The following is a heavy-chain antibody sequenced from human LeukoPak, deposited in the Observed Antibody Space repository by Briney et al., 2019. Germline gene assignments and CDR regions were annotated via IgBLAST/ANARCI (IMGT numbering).Heavy chain of an antibody. CDR3: ARVTVPAARFDY. D-gene: IGHD2-2*01. CDR1: GFTFSSYW. CDR2: INQDGSEK. V-gene: IGHV3-7*01. Sequence: GGSLRLSCAASGFTFSSYWVRWVRQAPGKGLEWVANINQDGSEKYYVDSVKGRFTVSRDDAKNSLYLQMNSLRAEDTAVYYCARVTVPAARFDYWGQGTLVTVSS. J-gene: IGHJ4*02.